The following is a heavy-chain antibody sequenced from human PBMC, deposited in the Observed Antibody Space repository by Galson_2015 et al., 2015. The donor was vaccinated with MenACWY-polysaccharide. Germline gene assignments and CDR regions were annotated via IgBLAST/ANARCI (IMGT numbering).Heavy chain of an antibody. V-gene: IGHV3-30-3*01. CDR2: ISYDETNK. J-gene: IGHJ6*02. D-gene: IGHD2/OR15-2a*01. CDR3: ARAYCDRITCYGMDV. Sequence: SLRLSCAASGFTFNSYAMHWVRQAPGKGLEWLAVISYDETNKYYADSVKGRFTISRDNSKNTLYLQMNSLRAEDTAAFYCARAYCDRITCYGMDVWGQGTTVAVSS. CDR1: GFTFNSYA.